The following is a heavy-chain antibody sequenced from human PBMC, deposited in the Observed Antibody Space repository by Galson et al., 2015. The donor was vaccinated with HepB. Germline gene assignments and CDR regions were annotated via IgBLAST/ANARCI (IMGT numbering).Heavy chain of an antibody. CDR3: ASRAAAGTSGAFDI. CDR2: INAGNGNT. D-gene: IGHD6-13*01. J-gene: IGHJ3*02. V-gene: IGHV1-3*01. CDR1: GYAFTSYA. Sequence: SVKVSCKASGYAFTSYAMHWVRQAPGQRLEWMGWINAGNGNTKYSQKFQGRVTITRDTSASTAYMELSSLRSEDTAVYYCASRAAAGTSGAFDIWGQGTMVTVSS.